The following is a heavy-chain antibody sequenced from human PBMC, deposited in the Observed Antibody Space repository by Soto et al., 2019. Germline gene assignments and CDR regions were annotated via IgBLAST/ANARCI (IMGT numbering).Heavy chain of an antibody. CDR2: IIPIFGTA. D-gene: IGHD3-10*01. V-gene: IGHV1-69*13. CDR3: ARVGSGSHYQISRDYYYGMDV. Sequence: ASVKVSCKASGGTFSSYAISWVRQAPGQGLEWMGGIIPIFGTANYAQKFQGRVTITADESTSTAYMELSSLRSEDTAVYYCARVGSGSHYQISRDYYYGMDVWGQGTTVTVSS. J-gene: IGHJ6*02. CDR1: GGTFSSYA.